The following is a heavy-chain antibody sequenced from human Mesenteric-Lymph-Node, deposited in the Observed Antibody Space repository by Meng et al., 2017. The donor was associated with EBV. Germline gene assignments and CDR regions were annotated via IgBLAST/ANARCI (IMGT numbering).Heavy chain of an antibody. CDR3: AGWSARLEY. V-gene: IGHV2-5*02. Sequence: QIPLEDSGPTLVNPTQTFTLPCPFSAFSPSAGGVLVGWIRQPPGQALEWLALVYWDDDKRYSPSLKSRLSITKNTSKNQVVLTMADMDPVDTGTYYCAGWSARLEYWGPGTLVTVSS. CDR1: AFSPSAGGVL. CDR2: VYWDDDK. D-gene: IGHD3-3*01. J-gene: IGHJ4*02.